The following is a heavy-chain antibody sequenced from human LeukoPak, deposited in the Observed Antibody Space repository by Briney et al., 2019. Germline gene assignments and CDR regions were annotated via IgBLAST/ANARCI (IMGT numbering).Heavy chain of an antibody. Sequence: GGSLRLSCAASGFTVSSNYMSWVRQAPGKGLEWVSVIYSGGSTYYADSVKGRFTLSRDNSKNTLYLQMNSLRAEDTAVYYCARGSIAAAGTDFDYWGQGTLVTVSS. CDR1: GFTVSSNY. CDR3: ARGSIAAAGTDFDY. D-gene: IGHD6-13*01. V-gene: IGHV3-53*01. J-gene: IGHJ4*02. CDR2: IYSGGST.